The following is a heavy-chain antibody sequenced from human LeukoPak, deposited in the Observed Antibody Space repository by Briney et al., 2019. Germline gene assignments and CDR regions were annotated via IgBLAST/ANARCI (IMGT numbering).Heavy chain of an antibody. Sequence: GGSLRLSCAASGFTFSSYWMHWVRQARGKGLLWVSRINSDGSSTNFADSVTGRFTISRDNAKNTLYLQMNSLRAEDTAVYYCARALGGPHPFDFWGQGTLVTVSS. D-gene: IGHD1-26*01. J-gene: IGHJ4*01. V-gene: IGHV3-74*01. CDR1: GFTFSSYW. CDR2: INSDGSST. CDR3: ARALGGPHPFDF.